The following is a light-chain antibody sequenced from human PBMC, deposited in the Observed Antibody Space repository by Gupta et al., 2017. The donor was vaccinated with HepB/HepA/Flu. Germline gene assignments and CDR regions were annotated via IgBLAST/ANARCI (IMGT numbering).Light chain of an antibody. V-gene: IGLV1-44*01. CDR1: SSNIGGST. J-gene: IGLJ2*01. Sequence: QSVLPQPSSASGTPGQRVTISCSGSSSNIGGSTLTWYRQFPGTAPKLLIYTNNQRPSGVPDRFSGSKSGTSASLAISGLQSEDEANYYCASWDDSLNGVVFGGGTKLTVL. CDR3: ASWDDSLNGVV. CDR2: TNN.